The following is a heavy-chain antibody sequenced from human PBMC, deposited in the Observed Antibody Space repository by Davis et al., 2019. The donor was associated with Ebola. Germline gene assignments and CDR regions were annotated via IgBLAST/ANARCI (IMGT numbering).Heavy chain of an antibody. CDR2: ISSDGSST. D-gene: IGHD6-19*01. CDR3: ARARGSGVYFDY. CDR1: GFTFSSYW. V-gene: IGHV3-74*01. Sequence: GESLKISCAASGFTFSSYWLHWVRQAPGKGLVWVSRISSDGSSTSYADSVTGRFTVSRDNAKNTLYLQMDSLRAEDTAVYYCARARGSGVYFDYWGQGTLVTVSS. J-gene: IGHJ4*02.